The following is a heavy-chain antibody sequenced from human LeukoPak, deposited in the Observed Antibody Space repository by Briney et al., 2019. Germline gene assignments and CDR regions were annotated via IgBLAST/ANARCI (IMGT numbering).Heavy chain of an antibody. J-gene: IGHJ4*02. Sequence: GGSLRLSCAASGFTVSSYSINWVRQAPGKGLEWVSSISSSSSYIYYADSVKGRFTISRDNAKNSLYLQMNSLRAEDAAVYYCARVEGIAAAGIDYWGQGTLVTVSS. D-gene: IGHD6-13*01. CDR3: ARVEGIAAAGIDY. CDR1: GFTVSSYS. V-gene: IGHV3-21*01. CDR2: ISSSSSYI.